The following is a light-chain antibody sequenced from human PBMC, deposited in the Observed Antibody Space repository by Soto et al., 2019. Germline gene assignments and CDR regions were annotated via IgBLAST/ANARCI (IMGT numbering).Light chain of an antibody. CDR1: SSNIGSNY. CDR3: AAWDDSLSGGEV. CDR2: RNN. V-gene: IGLV1-47*01. Sequence: QSVLTQSPSASGTPGQRVTISCSGSSSNIGSNYVYWYQQLPGTAPKLLIYRNNQRPSGVPDRFSGSKSGTSASLAISGLRSEDEADYYCAAWDDSLSGGEVFGGGTKLTVL. J-gene: IGLJ2*01.